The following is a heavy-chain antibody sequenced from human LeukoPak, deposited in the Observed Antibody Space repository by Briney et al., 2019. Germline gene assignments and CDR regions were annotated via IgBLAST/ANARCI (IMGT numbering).Heavy chain of an antibody. V-gene: IGHV4-59*08. CDR1: GGSISNYY. D-gene: IGHD1-26*01. CDR3: ARHRYSGSFSFDY. CDR2: IYYSGST. Sequence: PSETLSLTCTVSGGSISNYYWSWVRQPPGKGLEWIGYIYYSGSTNYNPSLRSRVTISVDTSKSQFSLNLRFVTAADTAVYYCARHRYSGSFSFDYWGQGTPVTVSS. J-gene: IGHJ4*02.